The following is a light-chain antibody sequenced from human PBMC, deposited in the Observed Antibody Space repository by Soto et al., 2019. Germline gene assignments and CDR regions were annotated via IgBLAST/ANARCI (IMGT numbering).Light chain of an antibody. CDR3: QQRSNWLT. J-gene: IGKJ4*01. Sequence: EIVLTQSPATLSLSPGERATLSCRASQSVSSYLAWYQQKPGQAPRLLIYDASHRATGIPARFRGSGSGADFALTSSSLEPEDFADYYCQQRSNWLTFGGGTKVEIK. CDR2: DAS. V-gene: IGKV3-11*01. CDR1: QSVSSY.